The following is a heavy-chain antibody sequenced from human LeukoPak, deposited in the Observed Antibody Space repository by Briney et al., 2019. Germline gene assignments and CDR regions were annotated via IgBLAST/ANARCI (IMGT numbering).Heavy chain of an antibody. CDR1: GSSFTSYW. CDR2: IYPGDSDT. CDR3: ARLTTVTSIDH. D-gene: IGHD4-17*01. J-gene: IGHJ4*02. Sequence: RGESLQISCQGSGSSFTSYWIGWVRQMPGKGLGWMGIIYPGDSDTRYSPSFQGQVTISADKSISTAYLQWSSLKSSDTAMYYCARLTTVTSIDHWGQGALVTVSS. V-gene: IGHV5-51*01.